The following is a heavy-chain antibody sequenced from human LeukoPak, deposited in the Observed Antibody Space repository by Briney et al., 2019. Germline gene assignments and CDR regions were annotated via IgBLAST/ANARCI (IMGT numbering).Heavy chain of an antibody. D-gene: IGHD1-14*01. CDR2: INPNSGGT. Sequence: ASVKVSCKASGYTFTGYYMHWVRQAPGQGLEWMGRINPNSGGTNYAQKFQGRVTMTRDTSISTAYMELSRLRSDDTAVYYCATLTHSRSLSEECDYWGQGTLVTVSS. V-gene: IGHV1-2*06. CDR3: ATLTHSRSLSEECDY. CDR1: GYTFTGYY. J-gene: IGHJ4*02.